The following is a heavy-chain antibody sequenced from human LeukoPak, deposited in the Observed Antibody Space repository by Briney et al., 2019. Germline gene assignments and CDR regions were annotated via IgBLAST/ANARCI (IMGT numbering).Heavy chain of an antibody. D-gene: IGHD1-7*01. CDR3: ARDRNWNFLPEFDP. CDR1: GFTFSSYW. V-gene: IGHV3-74*01. CDR2: INSDGSST. Sequence: GGSLRLSCAASGFTFSSYWMHWVRQVPGKGLVWVSRINSDGSSTTYADSVKGRFTISRDNAKNTLYLQMNSLRAEDTAVYYCARDRNWNFLPEFDPWGQGTLVTVSS. J-gene: IGHJ5*02.